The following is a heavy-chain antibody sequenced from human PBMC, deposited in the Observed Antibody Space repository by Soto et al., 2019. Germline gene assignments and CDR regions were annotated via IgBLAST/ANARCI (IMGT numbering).Heavy chain of an antibody. J-gene: IGHJ6*02. D-gene: IGHD6-13*01. CDR2: IVVGSGNT. V-gene: IGHV1-58*01. Sequence: SVKVSCKASGFTFTSSAVQWVRQARGQRLEWIGWIVVGSGNTNYAQKFQERVTIARDMSTSTAYMELSSLRPEDTAVYYCAAETAAAGTVFIYYYGMDVWGQGTTVTVSS. CDR1: GFTFTSSA. CDR3: AAETAAAGTVFIYYYGMDV.